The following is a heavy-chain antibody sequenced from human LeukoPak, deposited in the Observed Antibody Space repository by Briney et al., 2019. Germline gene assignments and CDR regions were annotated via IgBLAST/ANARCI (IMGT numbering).Heavy chain of an antibody. D-gene: IGHD3-10*01. CDR2: INPNSGGT. CDR1: GYTFTNYD. Sequence: ASVKVSCKASGYTFTNYDINWVRQATGQGLEWMGWINPNSGGTNYAQKFQGRVTMTRDTSISTAYMELSRLRSDDTAVYYCAKDYGSGSYTHYYYYYMDVRGKGTTVTISS. J-gene: IGHJ6*03. V-gene: IGHV1-2*02. CDR3: AKDYGSGSYTHYYYYYMDV.